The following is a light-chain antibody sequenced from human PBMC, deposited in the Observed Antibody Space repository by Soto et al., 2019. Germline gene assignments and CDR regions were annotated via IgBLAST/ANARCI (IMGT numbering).Light chain of an antibody. CDR2: LAS. V-gene: IGKV2-28*01. CDR3: MQALQTIT. Sequence: DFVMTQSPLSLPVTPGEPASISCRSSQSLLHRNGYNYLDWYLQKPGQSPQLLIYLASNRASGVPDRFSGSVSGTDFTLNISRVEAEDLGVYYCMQALQTITFGQGTRLEIK. CDR1: QSLLHRNGYNY. J-gene: IGKJ5*01.